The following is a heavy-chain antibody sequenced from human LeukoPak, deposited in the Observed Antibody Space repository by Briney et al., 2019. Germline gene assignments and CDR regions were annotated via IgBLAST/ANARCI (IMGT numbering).Heavy chain of an antibody. CDR2: ISNSGSNT. J-gene: IGHJ4*02. V-gene: IGHV3-11*01. Sequence: GGSLRLSCAASGFTFSDYYMKWIRQAPGKGLEWISYISNSGSNTYYADSVKGRFTISRDNAEHSLYLQVHSLRAEDTAVYYCARGARGRIQLWFFDYWGQGTLVTVSS. CDR1: GFTFSDYY. D-gene: IGHD5-18*01. CDR3: ARGARGRIQLWFFDY.